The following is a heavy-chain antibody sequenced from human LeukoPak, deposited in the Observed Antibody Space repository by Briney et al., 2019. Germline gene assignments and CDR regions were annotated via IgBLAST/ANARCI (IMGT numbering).Heavy chain of an antibody. CDR1: GFTFSSYG. CDR2: INNDGSTT. D-gene: IGHD3-10*01. CDR3: AIGGTYGSGS. J-gene: IGHJ4*02. V-gene: IGHV3-74*01. Sequence: PGGSLRLSCAASGFTFSSYGMHWVRQGPGKGLVWVSLINNDGSTTNYADSVKGRFTISRDNAKNAVYLQMNSLRAGDTAVYYCAIGGTYGSGSWGQGTLVTVSS.